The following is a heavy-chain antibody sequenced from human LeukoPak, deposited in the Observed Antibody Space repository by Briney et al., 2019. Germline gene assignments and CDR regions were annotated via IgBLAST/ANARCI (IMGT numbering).Heavy chain of an antibody. CDR2: MNPNSGNT. D-gene: IGHD2-15*01. J-gene: IGHJ6*03. V-gene: IGHV1-8*01. Sequence: ASVKVSCKASGYTFTSYDINWVRQATGQGLEWMGWMNPNSGNTGYAQKFQGRVTMTRNTSISTAYMELSSLRSEDTAVYYCAADSLALSGRTYYYYYMDVWGKGTTVTVSS. CDR1: GYTFTSYD. CDR3: AADSLALSGRTYYYYYMDV.